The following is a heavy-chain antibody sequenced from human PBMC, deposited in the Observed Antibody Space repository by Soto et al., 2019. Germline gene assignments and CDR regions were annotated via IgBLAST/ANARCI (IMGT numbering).Heavy chain of an antibody. CDR1: GYTFTSCA. V-gene: IGHV1-3*01. CDR2: INAGNGNT. CDR3: AREGQRLVVVIEYYYHGMDV. J-gene: IGHJ6*02. D-gene: IGHD3-22*01. Sequence: ASMKVSCKASGYTFTSCAMHWVRQAPGQRLEWMGWINAGNGNTKYSQKFQGRVTITRDTSASTAYMELSSLRSEDTAVYYCAREGQRLVVVIEYYYHGMDVWGQGFTVTVSS.